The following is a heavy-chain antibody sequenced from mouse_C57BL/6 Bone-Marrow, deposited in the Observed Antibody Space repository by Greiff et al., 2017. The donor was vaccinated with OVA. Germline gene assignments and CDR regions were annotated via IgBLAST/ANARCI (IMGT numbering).Heavy chain of an antibody. V-gene: IGHV1-18*01. CDR3: ARRGGTEYFDV. Sequence: VQLQQSGPELVKPGASVKIPCKASGYTFTDYNMAWVKQSHGTSLEWIGDINPNNGGTIYNQKFKGKATLTVDQSSSTAYMELRSLTSEDTAVYYCARRGGTEYFDVWGTGTTVTVSS. CDR2: INPNNGGT. CDR1: GYTFTDYN. D-gene: IGHD3-3*01. J-gene: IGHJ1*03.